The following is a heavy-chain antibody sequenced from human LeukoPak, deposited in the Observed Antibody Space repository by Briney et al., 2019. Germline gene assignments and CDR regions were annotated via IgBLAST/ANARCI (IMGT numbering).Heavy chain of an antibody. CDR3: ARDRPTGASRLFVVQ. CDR1: GSTFSSYS. Sequence: GGSLRPSCAASGSTFSSYSMTWVRQAPGKGLEWVSSMSSGSRYIYYADSVRGRFTISRDNAKDSLYLLMNSLRAEDTAVYYCARDRPTGASRLFVVQWGQGTLVTVSS. V-gene: IGHV3-21*01. J-gene: IGHJ4*02. D-gene: IGHD3-3*01. CDR2: MSSGSRYI.